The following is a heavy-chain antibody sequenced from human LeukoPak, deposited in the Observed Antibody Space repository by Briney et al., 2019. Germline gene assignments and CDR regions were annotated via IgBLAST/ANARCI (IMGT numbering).Heavy chain of an antibody. D-gene: IGHD2-2*01. V-gene: IGHV1-69*01. J-gene: IGHJ4*02. CDR1: GGTFSSYT. CDR3: ARTRTNFFCSSTSCYGPPDY. CDR2: IIPIFGTA. Sequence: SVKVSCKASGGTFSSYTISWVRQAPGQGLEWMGGIIPIFGTANYVQKFQGRVTITADESTSTAYMELSSLRSEDTAVYYCARTRTNFFCSSTSCYGPPDYWGQGTLVTVSS.